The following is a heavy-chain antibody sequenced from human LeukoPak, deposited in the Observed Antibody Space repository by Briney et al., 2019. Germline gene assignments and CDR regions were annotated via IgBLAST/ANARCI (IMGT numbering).Heavy chain of an antibody. Sequence: SETLSLTCAVYGVSFSGDYWSWIRQPPGKGLGWGGEINHSGSTNYNPSLKSRVTISVDTSKNQFSLKLSSVTAADTAVYYCARQKGWFDPWGPGTLVTVSS. J-gene: IGHJ5*02. CDR1: GVSFSGDY. CDR3: ARQKGWFDP. CDR2: INHSGST. V-gene: IGHV4-34*01.